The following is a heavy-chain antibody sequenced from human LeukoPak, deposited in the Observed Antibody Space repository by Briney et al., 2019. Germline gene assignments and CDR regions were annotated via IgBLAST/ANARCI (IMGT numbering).Heavy chain of an antibody. CDR1: GYTFTDYY. CDR3: ARGSGGGSSSDY. CDR2: MNPNSGNT. V-gene: IGHV1-8*03. Sequence: ASVKVSCKASGYTFTDYYIHWVRQAPGQGLEWMGWMNPNSGNTGYAQKFQGRVTITRNTSISTAYMELSSLRSEDTAVYYCARGSGGGSSSDYWGQGTLVTVSS. D-gene: IGHD6-6*01. J-gene: IGHJ4*02.